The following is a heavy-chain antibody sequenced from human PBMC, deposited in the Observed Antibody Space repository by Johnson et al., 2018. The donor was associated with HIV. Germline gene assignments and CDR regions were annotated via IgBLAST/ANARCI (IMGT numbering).Heavy chain of an antibody. Sequence: QVQLVESGGGVVQPGRSLRLSCAASGFTFSSYGMHWVRQAPGKGLEWVAVISYDGSNKYYGDSVKGRFTISRDNSKNTLYLQMNSLRAEDTAVYYCAREANAFDIWGQGTMVTVSS. CDR2: ISYDGSNK. CDR1: GFTFSSYG. J-gene: IGHJ3*02. CDR3: AREANAFDI. V-gene: IGHV3-30*03.